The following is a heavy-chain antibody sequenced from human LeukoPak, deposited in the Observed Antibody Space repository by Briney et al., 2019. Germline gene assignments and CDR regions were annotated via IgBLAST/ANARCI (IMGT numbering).Heavy chain of an antibody. CDR1: GGSFSGYY. CDR2: INHSGST. D-gene: IGHD3-3*01. J-gene: IGHJ4*02. V-gene: IGHV4-34*01. CDR3: ARGGYDFWSGSRTLFDY. Sequence: SETLSLTCAVYGGSFSGYYWSWIRQTPGKGLEWIGEINHSGSTNYNPSLKSRVTISVDTSKNQFSLKLSSVTAADTAVYYCARGGYDFWSGSRTLFDYWGQGTLVTVSS.